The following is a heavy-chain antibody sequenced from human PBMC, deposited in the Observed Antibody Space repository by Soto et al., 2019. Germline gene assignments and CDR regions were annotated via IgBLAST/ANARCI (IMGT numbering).Heavy chain of an antibody. J-gene: IGHJ5*02. V-gene: IGHV2-5*02. CDR3: ALSIAAAGTEDWFDP. D-gene: IGHD6-13*01. CDR1: GFSLSTSGVG. CDR2: IYWDDDK. Sequence: SGPTLVNPTQTLTMTCTFSGFSLSTSGVGVGWIRQPPGKALEWLALIYWDDDKRYSPSLKSRLTITKDTSKKQVVLSFTYMVPVYTATYYCALSIAAAGTEDWFDPWGQ.